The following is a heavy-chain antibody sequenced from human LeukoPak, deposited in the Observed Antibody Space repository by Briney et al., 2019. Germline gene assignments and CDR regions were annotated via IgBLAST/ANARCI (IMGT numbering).Heavy chain of an antibody. CDR2: INHSGST. D-gene: IGHD5-18*01. CDR3: ARVTLGYSYGYYYYYYMDV. Sequence: PSETLSLTCAVYGGSFSGYYWSWIRQPPGKGLEWIGEINHSGSTNYNPSLKSRVTISVDTSKNQFSLKLSSVTAADTAVYYCARVTLGYSYGYYYYYYMDVWGKGTTVTVSS. V-gene: IGHV4-34*01. J-gene: IGHJ6*03. CDR1: GGSFSGYY.